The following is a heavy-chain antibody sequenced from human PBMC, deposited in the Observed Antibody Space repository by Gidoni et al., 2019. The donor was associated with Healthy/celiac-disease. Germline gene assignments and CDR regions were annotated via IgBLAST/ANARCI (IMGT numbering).Heavy chain of an antibody. V-gene: IGHV3-48*02. Sequence: EVQLVESGGGLVQHGGSRRLSWAASGFTFSSDSRNVVRQAPGKGLEWVSYISRSSSTIYYADSVKGRFTISRDNAKNSLYLQMNSLRDEDTAVYYCARESQGGYYDFWSGYGGVCGKGTTVTVSS. CDR2: ISRSSSTI. D-gene: IGHD3-3*01. CDR1: GFTFSSDS. J-gene: IGHJ6*04. CDR3: ARESQGGYYDFWSGYGGV.